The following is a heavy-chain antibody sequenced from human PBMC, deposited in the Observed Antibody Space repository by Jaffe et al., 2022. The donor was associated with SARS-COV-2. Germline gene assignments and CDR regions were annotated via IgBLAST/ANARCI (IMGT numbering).Heavy chain of an antibody. Sequence: EVQLVESGGGLVQPGRSLRLSCAASGFTFDDYGMHWVRQAPGKGLEWISRISWNSGSIGYADSVKGRFTISRDNAKNSLYLQMNSLRAEDTALYYCAKDTEVNQGFDYWGQGTLVTVSS. J-gene: IGHJ4*02. CDR2: ISWNSGSI. CDR3: AKDTEVNQGFDY. CDR1: GFTFDDYG. V-gene: IGHV3-9*01. D-gene: IGHD4-4*01.